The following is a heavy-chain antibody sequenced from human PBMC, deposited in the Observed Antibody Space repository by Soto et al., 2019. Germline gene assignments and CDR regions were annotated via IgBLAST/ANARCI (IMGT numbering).Heavy chain of an antibody. CDR3: ARAPYYYDTTGYYLAFDI. D-gene: IGHD3-22*01. CDR1: GDSVSSNSAA. Sequence: PSQTLSLTCAISGDSVSSNSAAWNWIRQSPSRGLEWLGRTYYRSKWYNDYAVSVKSRITINPDTSKNQFSLQLNSVTPEDTAVYYCARAPYYYDTTGYYLAFDIWGQGTMVT. V-gene: IGHV6-1*01. J-gene: IGHJ3*02. CDR2: TYYRSKWYN.